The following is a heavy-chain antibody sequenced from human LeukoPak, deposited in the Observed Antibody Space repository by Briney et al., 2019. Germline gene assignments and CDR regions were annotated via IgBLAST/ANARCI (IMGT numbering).Heavy chain of an antibody. CDR3: AKGREYSRLGSDH. CDR1: GFTFGSYA. V-gene: IGHV3-23*01. CDR2: ISGNGGST. Sequence: GGSLRLSCAASGFTFGSYAMSWVRQAPGKGLEWVSGISGNGGSTYYADSVKGRFTISRDNSKNTLYLQMNSLRAEDTAVYYCAKGREYSRLGSDHWGQGTLVTVSS. D-gene: IGHD5-18*01. J-gene: IGHJ4*02.